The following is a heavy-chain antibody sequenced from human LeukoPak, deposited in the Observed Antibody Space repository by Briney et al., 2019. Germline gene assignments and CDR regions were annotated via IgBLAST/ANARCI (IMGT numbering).Heavy chain of an antibody. CDR2: ISSSSSYI. J-gene: IGHJ4*02. Sequence: PGGSLRLSCAASGFTFSSYSMNWVRQAPGKGLEWVSSISSSSSYIYYADSVKGRFTISRDNAKNSLYLQMNSLRAEDTAVYYCARWDDYGDPGVDYWGQGTLVTVPS. CDR3: ARWDDYGDPGVDY. V-gene: IGHV3-21*01. D-gene: IGHD4-17*01. CDR1: GFTFSSYS.